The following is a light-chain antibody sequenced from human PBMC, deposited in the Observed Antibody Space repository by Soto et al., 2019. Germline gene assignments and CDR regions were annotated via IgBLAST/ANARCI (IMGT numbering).Light chain of an antibody. J-gene: IGLJ1*01. V-gene: IGLV2-14*01. CDR3: SSYTPSSTFV. Sequence: QSALTQPASVSGYPGQSITISCTGASSDVGAYNYVAWCQQHPGKGPKLLIYDVSNRPSGFSSRFSGSKSGNTASLTISGLRAEKEADYFCSSYTPSSTFVFGTGTKVTAL. CDR2: DVS. CDR1: SSDVGAYNY.